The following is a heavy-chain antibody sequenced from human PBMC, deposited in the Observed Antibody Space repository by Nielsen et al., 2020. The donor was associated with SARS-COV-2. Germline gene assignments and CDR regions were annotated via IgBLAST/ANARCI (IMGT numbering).Heavy chain of an antibody. J-gene: IGHJ4*02. Sequence: GESLKISCAASGFTFSSYSMNWVRQAPGKGLEWVSSISSSSSYIYYADSVKGRFTISRDNAKNSLYLQMNSLRAEDTAVYYCAKDGRYRPIDYWGQGTLVTVSS. V-gene: IGHV3-21*04. CDR3: AKDGRYRPIDY. D-gene: IGHD5-18*01. CDR1: GFTFSSYS. CDR2: ISSSSSYI.